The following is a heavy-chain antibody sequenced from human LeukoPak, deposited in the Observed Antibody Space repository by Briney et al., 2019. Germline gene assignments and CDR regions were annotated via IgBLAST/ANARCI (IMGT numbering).Heavy chain of an antibody. Sequence: GGSLRLSCAASGFTFSSYSMAWVRQAPGKGLEWVSYISIRSSTIYYADSVKGRFTMSRDNAKNSLYLQMNSLRAEDTAVYYCARGANYVILTGYLDYWGQGTLVTVSS. V-gene: IGHV3-48*04. D-gene: IGHD3-9*01. CDR3: ARGANYVILTGYLDY. CDR1: GFTFSSYS. J-gene: IGHJ4*02. CDR2: ISIRSSTI.